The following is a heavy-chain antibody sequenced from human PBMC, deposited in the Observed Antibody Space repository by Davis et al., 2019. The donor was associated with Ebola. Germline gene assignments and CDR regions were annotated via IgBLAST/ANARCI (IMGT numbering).Heavy chain of an antibody. J-gene: IGHJ4*02. CDR1: GGSISSYY. D-gene: IGHD3-22*01. V-gene: IGHV4-59*01. CDR3: ARTSQYYYDSSGSTTFDY. Sequence: MPWRPVLTCTVSGGSISSYYWSWIRQPPGKGLEWIGYIYYSGSTNYNPSLKSRVTISVDTSKNQFSLKLSSVTAADTAVYYCARTSQYYYDSSGSTTFDYWGQGTLVTVSS. CDR2: IYYSGST.